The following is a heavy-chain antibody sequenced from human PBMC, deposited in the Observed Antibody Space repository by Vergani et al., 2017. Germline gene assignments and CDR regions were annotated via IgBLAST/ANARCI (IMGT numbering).Heavy chain of an antibody. CDR2: ISYDGSNK. V-gene: IGHV3-30-3*01. CDR1: GFTFSSYA. D-gene: IGHD3-10*01. CDR3: ARDLIRFGELSYYYYGMDV. J-gene: IGHJ6*02. Sequence: QVQLVESGGGVVQPGRSLRLSCAASGFTFSSYAMHWVRQAPGKGLEWVAVISYDGSNKYYADSVKGRFTISRDNSKNTLYLQMNSLRAEDTAVYYCARDLIRFGELSYYYYGMDVWGQGTTVTVSS.